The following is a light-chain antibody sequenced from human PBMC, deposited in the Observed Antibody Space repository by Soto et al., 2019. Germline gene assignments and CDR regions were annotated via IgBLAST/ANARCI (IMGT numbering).Light chain of an antibody. J-gene: IGKJ4*01. CDR1: QSISTY. V-gene: IGKV1-39*01. CDR3: QQSYNTPLT. CDR2: AAS. Sequence: DIQMTQSPSTLSASAGDRVTITCRTSQSISTYLSWYQQRVGKAPKLLIYAASTLLSGVPSRFSGSGFGTEFILTIRSLQPEDSATYYCQQSYNTPLTFGGGTKVDIK.